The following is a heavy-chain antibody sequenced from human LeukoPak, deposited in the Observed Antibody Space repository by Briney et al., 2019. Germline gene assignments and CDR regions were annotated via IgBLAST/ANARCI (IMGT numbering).Heavy chain of an antibody. CDR2: ISWNSGSI. CDR3: AKDPRRITMVRGVYYFEY. J-gene: IGHJ4*02. D-gene: IGHD3-10*01. CDR1: GFTFYDYA. Sequence: SGGSLRLSCAASGFTFYDYAMHWVRQAPGKGLEGGSGISWNSGSIVYADSVKGRFTISRDNAKNSLYLQMNCLRAEDTALYYCAKDPRRITMVRGVYYFEYWGQGTRVTVPS. V-gene: IGHV3-9*01.